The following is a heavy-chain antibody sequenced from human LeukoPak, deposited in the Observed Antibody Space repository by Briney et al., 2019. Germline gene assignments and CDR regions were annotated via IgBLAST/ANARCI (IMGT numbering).Heavy chain of an antibody. CDR1: GFTLSSHR. J-gene: IGHJ6*03. V-gene: IGHV3-30*02. CDR3: AKGNDFWSGYFRDYYYYYYMDV. CDR2: IRYDGSNK. D-gene: IGHD3-3*01. Sequence: GGSLRLSCAASGFTLSSHRMDWVRQAPGKGLEWVAFIRYDGSNKYYADSVKGRFTISRDNSKNTLYLQMNSLRAEDTAVYYCAKGNDFWSGYFRDYYYYYYMDVWGKGTTVTVSS.